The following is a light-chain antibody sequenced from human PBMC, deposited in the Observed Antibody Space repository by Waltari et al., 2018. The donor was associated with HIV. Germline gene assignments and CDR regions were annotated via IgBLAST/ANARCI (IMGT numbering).Light chain of an antibody. CDR1: SSDVGSYNV. CDR2: EVT. J-gene: IGLJ1*01. V-gene: IGLV2-23*02. CDR3: CSYAGRSTHV. Sequence: QSALTQPASVSGSPGQSITISCTGTSSDVGSYNVVSWYQQHPGKAPKRMIYEVTKRPSGGSNRFSVYKDGNTTCLTISGLQAEDEADYYCCSYAGRSTHVFGTGTKVTVL.